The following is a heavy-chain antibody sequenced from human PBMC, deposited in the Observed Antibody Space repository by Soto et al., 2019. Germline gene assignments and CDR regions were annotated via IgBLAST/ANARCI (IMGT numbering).Heavy chain of an antibody. Sequence: SETLSLTCTVSGVSISSYYWSWIRQPPGKGLEWIGYIYYSGSTNYNPSLKSRVTISVDTSKNQFSLKLSSVTAADTAVYYCAREGGFYYYMDVWGKGTTVTVSS. V-gene: IGHV4-59*01. CDR3: AREGGFYYYMDV. CDR1: GVSISSYY. D-gene: IGHD3-16*01. J-gene: IGHJ6*03. CDR2: IYYSGST.